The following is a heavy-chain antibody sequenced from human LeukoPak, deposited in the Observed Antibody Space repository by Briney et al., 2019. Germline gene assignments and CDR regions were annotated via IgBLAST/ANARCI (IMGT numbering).Heavy chain of an antibody. CDR1: GGSISGYC. CDR3: ARGLGTTNFDY. V-gene: IGHV4-4*07. J-gene: IGHJ4*02. Sequence: PSETLSLTCTVSGGSFSGGSISGYCWSWIRQPAGKGLEWIGRVYTSGSTNYNPSLKSRVTMSVDTSKNQFSLKLSSVTAADTAVYYCARGLGTTNFDYWGQGTLVTVSS. CDR2: VYTSGST. D-gene: IGHD1-7*01.